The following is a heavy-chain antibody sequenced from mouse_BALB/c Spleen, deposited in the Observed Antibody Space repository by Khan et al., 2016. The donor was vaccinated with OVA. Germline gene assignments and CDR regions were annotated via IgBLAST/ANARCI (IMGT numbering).Heavy chain of an antibody. CDR2: ISTNYGDA. V-gene: IGHV1S137*01. CDR3: VRGGRFAY. D-gene: IGHD1-1*02. J-gene: IGHJ3*01. CDR1: GYTFTDYA. Sequence: QVQLQQSGAELVRPGVSVKISCKASGYTFTDYAMHWVKQRHAKSLEWIGVISTNYGDADYNQKFQGKASMTVDRSSSTVYMELARLTSEDSAIYFGVRGGRFAYWGQGTLVTVSA.